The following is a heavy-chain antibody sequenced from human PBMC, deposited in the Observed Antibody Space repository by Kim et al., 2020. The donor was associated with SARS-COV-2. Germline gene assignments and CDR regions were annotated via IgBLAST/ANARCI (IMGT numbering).Heavy chain of an antibody. D-gene: IGHD3-9*01. CDR2: ISGSGGST. CDR1: GFTFSSYA. J-gene: IGHJ6*02. V-gene: IGHV3-23*01. CDR3: AKELLSGKILTGYYSYYYYCMDV. Sequence: GGSLRLSCAASGFTFSSYAMSWVRQAPGKGLEWVSAISGSGGSTYYADSVKGRFTISRDNSKNTLYLQMNSLRAEDTAVYYCAKELLSGKILTGYYSYYYYCMDVWGRGTTVTVSS.